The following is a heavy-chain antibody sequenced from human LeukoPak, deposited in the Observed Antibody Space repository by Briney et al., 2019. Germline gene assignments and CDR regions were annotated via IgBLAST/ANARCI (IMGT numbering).Heavy chain of an antibody. D-gene: IGHD1-26*01. J-gene: IGHJ4*02. CDR3: ARGVGSGSRLRAGDY. CDR1: GFTVSSNY. V-gene: IGHV3-53*01. CDR2: IYSGGST. Sequence: GGSLRLSCAASGFTVSSNYMSWVRQAPGKGLEWISVIYSGGSTYYADSVKGRFTISRDNSKNTLYLQMNSLRAEDTAVYYCARGVGSGSRLRAGDYWGQGTLVTVSS.